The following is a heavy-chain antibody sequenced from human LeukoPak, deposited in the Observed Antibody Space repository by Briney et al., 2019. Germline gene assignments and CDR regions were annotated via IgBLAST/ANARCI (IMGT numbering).Heavy chain of an antibody. CDR2: LIPILDIA. Sequence: SVRVSCMPPGDTFCSAATCWGRATLGEGLGWGGRLIPILDIANYAQKFQGRVTITADKSTSTANMELSSLRSEDTDVYYCARPRTDSSGWYDDSDYWGQGTLVTVSS. V-gene: IGHV1-69*04. CDR1: GDTFCSAA. CDR3: ARPRTDSSGWYDDSDY. D-gene: IGHD6-19*01. J-gene: IGHJ4*02.